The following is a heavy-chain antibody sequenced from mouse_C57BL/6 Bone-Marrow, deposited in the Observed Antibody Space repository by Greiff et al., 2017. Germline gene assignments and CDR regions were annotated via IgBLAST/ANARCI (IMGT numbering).Heavy chain of an antibody. CDR3: ARRDYGSSPWYFDV. Sequence: QVQLQQPGAELVKPGASVKMSCKASGYTFTSYWITWVKQRPGQGLEWIGDIYPGSGSTNYNEKFTSKATLTVDKSSSTAYMQLSSLTSEDSAVYYCARRDYGSSPWYFDVWGTGTTVTVSS. V-gene: IGHV1-55*01. J-gene: IGHJ1*03. CDR1: GYTFTSYW. CDR2: IYPGSGST. D-gene: IGHD1-1*01.